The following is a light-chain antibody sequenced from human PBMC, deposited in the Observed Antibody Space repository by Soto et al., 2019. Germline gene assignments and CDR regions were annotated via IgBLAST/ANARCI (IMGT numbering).Light chain of an antibody. V-gene: IGLV2-14*01. CDR2: EVS. J-gene: IGLJ1*01. CDR3: SSYRDGTTPYV. Sequence: QSALTQPASVSGSPGQSITISCTGTSSNVGNYNFVSWYQQHPGKSPKLMIFEVSNRPSGISNRFSGSKSGNTASLTISRLQADDEADYYCSSYRDGTTPYVFGTGTKVTVL. CDR1: SSNVGNYNF.